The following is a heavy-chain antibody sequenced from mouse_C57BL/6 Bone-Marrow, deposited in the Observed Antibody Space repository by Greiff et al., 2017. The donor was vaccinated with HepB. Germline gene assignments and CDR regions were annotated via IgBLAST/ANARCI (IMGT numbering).Heavy chain of an antibody. V-gene: IGHV1-64*01. J-gene: IGHJ4*01. D-gene: IGHD1-1*01. CDR3: ARLSYGSSYDAMDY. CDR1: GYTFTSYW. Sequence: VQLQQPGAELVKPGASVKLSCKASGYTFTSYWMHWVKQRPGQGLEWIGMIHPNSGSTNYNEKFKSKATLTVDKSSSTAYMQLSSLTSEDSAVYYCARLSYGSSYDAMDYWGQGTSVTVSS. CDR2: IHPNSGST.